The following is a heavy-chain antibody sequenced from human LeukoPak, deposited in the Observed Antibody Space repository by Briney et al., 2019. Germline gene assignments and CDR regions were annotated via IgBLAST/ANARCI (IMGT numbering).Heavy chain of an antibody. CDR1: GYTLTELS. CDR2: FDPEDGET. CDR3: ATDRVYGSSGWYPYFDY. V-gene: IGHV1-24*01. J-gene: IGHJ4*02. Sequence: ASVKVSCKVSGYTLTELSMHWVRQAPGKGLEWMGGFDPEDGETIYAQKFQGRVTMTEDTSTDTAYMELSSLRSEDTAVYYCATDRVYGSSGWYPYFDYWGQXTLXTVSS. D-gene: IGHD6-19*01.